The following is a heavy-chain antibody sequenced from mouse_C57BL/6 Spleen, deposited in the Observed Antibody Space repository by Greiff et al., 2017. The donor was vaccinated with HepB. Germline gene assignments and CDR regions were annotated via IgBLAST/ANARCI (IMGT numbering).Heavy chain of an antibody. CDR2: IYPGSGST. CDR3: ARYNFTGSRLDV. CDR1: GYTFTSYW. J-gene: IGHJ1*03. D-gene: IGHD1-1*01. V-gene: IGHV1-55*01. Sequence: VQLQQPGAELVKPGASVKMSCKASGYTFTSYWITWVKQRPGQGLEWIGDIYPGSGSTNYNEKFKSKATLTVDTSSSPAYMQLSSLTSEDSAVSYCARYNFTGSRLDVWGTGTTVTVSS.